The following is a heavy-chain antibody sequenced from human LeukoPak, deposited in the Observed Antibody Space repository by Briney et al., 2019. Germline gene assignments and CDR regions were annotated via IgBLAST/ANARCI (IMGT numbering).Heavy chain of an antibody. J-gene: IGHJ5*02. Sequence: PSETLSLTCTVSGGSISSYYWSWIRQPPGKGLEWIGYIYYSGSTNYNPSLKSRVTISVDTSKNQFSLKLSSVTAADTAVYYCARDRPGGNSGWANHWFDPWGQGTLVTVSS. CDR2: IYYSGST. CDR3: ARDRPGGNSGWANHWFDP. CDR1: GGSISSYY. V-gene: IGHV4-59*01. D-gene: IGHD6-19*01.